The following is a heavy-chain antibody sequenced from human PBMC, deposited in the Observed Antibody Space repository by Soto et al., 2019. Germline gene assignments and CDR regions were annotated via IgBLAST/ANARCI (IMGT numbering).Heavy chain of an antibody. CDR1: GYTFTSYD. CDR2: INPNRGIA. Sequence: ASVKVSCKASGYTFTSYDINWVRQATGQGLEWMGWINPNRGIADYAQKFQGRVTMTTNKSTSTAYMELSSLRSEDTAVYYCATYCSGGSCYTSPEYFQHWGQGTLVTVSS. V-gene: IGHV1-8*01. CDR3: ATYCSGGSCYTSPEYFQH. D-gene: IGHD2-15*01. J-gene: IGHJ1*01.